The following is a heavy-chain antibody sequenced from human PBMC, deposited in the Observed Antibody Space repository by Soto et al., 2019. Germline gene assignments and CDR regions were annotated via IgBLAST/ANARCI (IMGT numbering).Heavy chain of an antibody. CDR3: ATKVAAAGYYFDY. V-gene: IGHV3-48*02. CDR2: ISSSSSTI. CDR1: GFTFSSYS. J-gene: IGHJ4*02. D-gene: IGHD6-13*01. Sequence: GALRLSCAASGFTFSSYSMNWVRQAPGKGLEWVSYISSSSSTIYYADSVKGRFTISRDNAKNSLYLQMNSLRDEDTAVYYCATKVAAAGYYFDYWGQGTLVTVSS.